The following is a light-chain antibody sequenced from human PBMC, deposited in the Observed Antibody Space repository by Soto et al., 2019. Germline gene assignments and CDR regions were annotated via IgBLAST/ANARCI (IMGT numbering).Light chain of an antibody. CDR3: CSYAGSSTWV. CDR1: SSDVGSYNL. CDR2: EGS. Sequence: QSVLTQPASVSGSPGQSITISCTGTSSDVGSYNLVSWYQHHPGKAPKLMIYEGSKRPSGVSNRFSGSKSGNTASLTISGLQAEDEADYYCCSYAGSSTWVFGGGTKLNVL. V-gene: IGLV2-23*01. J-gene: IGLJ3*02.